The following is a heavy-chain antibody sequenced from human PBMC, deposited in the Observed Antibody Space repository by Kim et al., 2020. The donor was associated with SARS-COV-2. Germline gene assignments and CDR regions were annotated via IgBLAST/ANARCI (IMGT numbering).Heavy chain of an antibody. Sequence: ASVKVSCKASGYIFSNYAIHWVRQAPGQGLEWVGWIIVDNGHTKYLQNFQGRVTIDSDTSASTVYMELTGLTSADTAAYYCARGEEGQQLVMGYWGQGTL. CDR1: GYIFSNYA. D-gene: IGHD1-1*01. CDR2: IIVDNGHT. CDR3: ARGEEGQQLVMGY. J-gene: IGHJ4*02. V-gene: IGHV1-3*01.